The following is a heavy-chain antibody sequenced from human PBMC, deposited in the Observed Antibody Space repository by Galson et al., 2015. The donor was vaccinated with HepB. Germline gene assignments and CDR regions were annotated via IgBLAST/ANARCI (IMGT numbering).Heavy chain of an antibody. CDR3: ARIRGVNCSSTSCYHGGVDY. Sequence: PALVKPTQTLTLTCTVSGFSLSNAKMGVSWIRRPPGKALEWLAHIFSNDEKSYSTSLKSRLTISKDTSKSQVVLTMTNMDPVDTATYYCARIRGVNCSSTSCYHGGVDYWGQGTLVTVSS. D-gene: IGHD2-2*01. V-gene: IGHV2-26*01. CDR2: IFSNDEK. J-gene: IGHJ4*02. CDR1: GFSLSNAKMG.